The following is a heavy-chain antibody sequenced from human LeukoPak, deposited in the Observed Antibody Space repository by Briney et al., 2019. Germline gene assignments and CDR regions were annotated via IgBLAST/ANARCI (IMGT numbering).Heavy chain of an antibody. J-gene: IGHJ4*02. CDR2: ISGSGGSA. Sequence: GGSLRLSCAASGFTFSSYAMSWVRQAPGKGLEWVSAISGSGGSAYYADSVKGRFTISRDNAKNSLYLQMNILRAEDTAVYYCARDVFSYSSGSVDYWGQGTLVTVSS. V-gene: IGHV3-23*01. D-gene: IGHD3-22*01. CDR1: GFTFSSYA. CDR3: ARDVFSYSSGSVDY.